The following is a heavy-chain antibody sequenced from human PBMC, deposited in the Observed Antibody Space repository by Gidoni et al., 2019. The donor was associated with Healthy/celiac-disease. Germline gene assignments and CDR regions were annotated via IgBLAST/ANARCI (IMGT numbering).Heavy chain of an antibody. CDR2: INHSGST. D-gene: IGHD5-12*01. Sequence: QVQLQQWGAGLLKPSETLSLTCAVYGGSFSGYYWSWIRQPPGKGLEWIGEINHSGSTNYNPSLKSRVTISVDTSKNQFSLKLSSVTAADTAVYYCASSVATMPFDYWGQGTLVTVSS. CDR1: GGSFSGYY. J-gene: IGHJ4*02. CDR3: ASSVATMPFDY. V-gene: IGHV4-34*01.